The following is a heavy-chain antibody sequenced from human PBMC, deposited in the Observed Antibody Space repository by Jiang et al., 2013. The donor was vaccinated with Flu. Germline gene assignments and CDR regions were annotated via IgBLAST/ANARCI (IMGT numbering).Heavy chain of an antibody. D-gene: IGHD3-10*01. CDR1: GFTFSNYG. J-gene: IGHJ6*03. CDR3: ARDRGRDHNSGSYSNSAHYYYMDV. Sequence: VQLLESGGGVVQPGRSLRLSCAASGFTFSNYGLHWVRQAPGKGLEWVAVLWYDQINEYYADSVKGRFTVSRDDSKNTLYLQMHSLRAEDTAVYYCARDRGRDHNSGSYSNSAHYYYMDVWGKGTTV. V-gene: IGHV3-33*01. CDR2: LWYDQINE.